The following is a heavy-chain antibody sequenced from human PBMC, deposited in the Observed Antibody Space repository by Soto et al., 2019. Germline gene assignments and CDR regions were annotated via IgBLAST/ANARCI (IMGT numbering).Heavy chain of an antibody. CDR3: AKDRTFDSSGYYSY. Sequence: GGSLRLSCAASGFTFRSYHMHWVRQAPGKGLEWVASISYDENNKYYTDSVKGRFTISRDNSKNTLYLQMNSLRAEDTAVYYCAKDRTFDSSGYYSYWGQGTLVTVSS. D-gene: IGHD3-22*01. J-gene: IGHJ4*02. CDR2: ISYDENNK. V-gene: IGHV3-30-3*02. CDR1: GFTFRSYH.